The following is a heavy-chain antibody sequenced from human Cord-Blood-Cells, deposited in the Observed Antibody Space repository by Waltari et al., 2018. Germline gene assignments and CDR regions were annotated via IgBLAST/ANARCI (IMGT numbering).Heavy chain of an antibody. J-gene: IGHJ4*02. CDR3: ASVGRYCSGGSCYFDY. CDR1: GGTFSSYA. V-gene: IGHV1-69*01. CDR2: IIPIFGTA. D-gene: IGHD2-15*01. Sequence: QVQLVQSGAEVKKPGCSVKVSCKASGGTFSSYAISWVRQAPGQGLEWMGGIIPIFGTANYAQKFQGRVTITADESTSTAYMELSSLRSEDTAVYYCASVGRYCSGGSCYFDYWGQGTLVTVSS.